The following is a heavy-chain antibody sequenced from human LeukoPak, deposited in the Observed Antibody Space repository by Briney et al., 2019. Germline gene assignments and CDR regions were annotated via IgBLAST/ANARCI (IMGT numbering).Heavy chain of an antibody. Sequence: GASVKVSCKASGGTFSSYAISWVRQAPGQGLEWMGRIIPIFGIANYAQKFQGRVTITADKSTSTAYMELSSLRSEDTAVYYCARDKRDYSGYDFVWFDPWGQGTLVTVSS. J-gene: IGHJ5*02. V-gene: IGHV1-69*04. D-gene: IGHD5-12*01. CDR3: ARDKRDYSGYDFVWFDP. CDR1: GGTFSSYA. CDR2: IIPIFGIA.